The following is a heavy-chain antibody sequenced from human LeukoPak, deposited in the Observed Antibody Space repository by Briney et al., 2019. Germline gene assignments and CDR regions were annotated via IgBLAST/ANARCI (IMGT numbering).Heavy chain of an antibody. CDR1: GGSISSYY. CDR2: IYYSGST. V-gene: IGHV4-59*12. D-gene: IGHD2-21*02. Sequence: SETLSLTCTVSGGSISSYYWSWIRQPPGKGLEWIGYIYYSGSTNYNPSLKSRVTISVDTSKNQFSLKLSSVTAADTAVYYCARDPVVTATDYWGQGTLVTVSS. CDR3: ARDPVVTATDY. J-gene: IGHJ4*02.